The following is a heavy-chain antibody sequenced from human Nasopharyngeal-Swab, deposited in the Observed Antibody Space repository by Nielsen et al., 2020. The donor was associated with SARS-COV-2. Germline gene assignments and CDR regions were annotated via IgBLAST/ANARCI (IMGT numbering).Heavy chain of an antibody. Sequence: ETLSLTCAASGFTFSNYWMTWVSQAPGKGLEWVANIKEDGSEKSYVDSVKGRFTISRDNAKSSLSLQINSLRGEDTAVYYCARGEWRWRYWGRGTLVTVSS. V-gene: IGHV3-7*03. D-gene: IGHD3-3*01. CDR3: ARGEWRWRY. J-gene: IGHJ4*02. CDR2: IKEDGSEK. CDR1: GFTFSNYW.